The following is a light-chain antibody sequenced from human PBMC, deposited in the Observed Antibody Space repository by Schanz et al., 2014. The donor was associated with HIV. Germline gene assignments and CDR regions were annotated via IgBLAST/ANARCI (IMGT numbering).Light chain of an antibody. CDR2: DNY. Sequence: QSVLTQPPSVSAAPGQKVTISCSGSTSNIGNNYVSWYQQLPGTAPKLLIYDNYKRPSEIPDRFSGSKSGTSATLGITGLQTGDEADFYCGTWDSGLSLVLFGGGTKVTVL. J-gene: IGLJ2*01. V-gene: IGLV1-51*01. CDR1: TSNIGNNY. CDR3: GTWDSGLSLVL.